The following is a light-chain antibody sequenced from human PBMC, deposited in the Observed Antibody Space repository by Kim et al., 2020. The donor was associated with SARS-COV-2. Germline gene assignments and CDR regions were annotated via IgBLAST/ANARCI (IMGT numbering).Light chain of an antibody. CDR1: QSVSSN. CDR2: GAS. J-gene: IGKJ1*01. CDR3: QQYNNWPPWT. Sequence: APGGRATLSCRTSQSVSSNLAWYQQKPGQAPRLLIYGASTRATGIPARCSGSGSATEFTLTISSLQSEDFAVYYCQQYNNWPPWTFGQGTKVDIK. V-gene: IGKV3-15*01.